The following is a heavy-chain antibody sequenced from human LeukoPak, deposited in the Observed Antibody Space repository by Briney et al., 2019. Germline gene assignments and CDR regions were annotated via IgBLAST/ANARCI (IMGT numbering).Heavy chain of an antibody. CDR1: GFTFSNAW. CDR3: TTGQVVDYDSSGYSALDY. D-gene: IGHD3-22*01. CDR2: IKTKTDGGTT. Sequence: PGGSLRLSCAASGFTFSNAWMSWVRQAPGKGLEKLGRIKTKTDGGTTDYAAPVKGRFTISRDDSKNTLYLQMNSLKTEDTAVYYCTTGQVVDYDSSGYSALDYWGQGTLVTVSS. J-gene: IGHJ4*02. V-gene: IGHV3-15*01.